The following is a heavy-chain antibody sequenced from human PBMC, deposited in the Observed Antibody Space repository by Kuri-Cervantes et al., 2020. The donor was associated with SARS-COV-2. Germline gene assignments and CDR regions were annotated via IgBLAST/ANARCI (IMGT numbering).Heavy chain of an antibody. J-gene: IGHJ5*02. CDR3: ARGRRFLEWLLPGYWFDP. V-gene: IGHV1-8*02. Sequence: ASVKVSCKASGYTFTNNDVNWLRQASGQGLEWMGWMNPDTGNAGYAQKFQGRVTMTRITSISTAYMELSSLRFEDAAVYYCARGRRFLEWLLPGYWFDPWGQGTLVTVSS. CDR2: MNPDTGNA. CDR1: GYTFTNND. D-gene: IGHD3-3*01.